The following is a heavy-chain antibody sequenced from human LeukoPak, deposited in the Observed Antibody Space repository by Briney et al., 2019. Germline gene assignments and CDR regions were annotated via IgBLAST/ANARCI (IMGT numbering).Heavy chain of an antibody. J-gene: IGHJ4*02. CDR1: GGPISSYY. CDR2: IYYSGST. CDR3: ARVFHGDYLYYFDY. Sequence: PSETLSLTCTVSGGPISSYYWSWIRQPPGKGLEWIGYIYYSGSTNYNPSLKSRVTISVDTSKNQFSLKLSSVTAADTAVYYCARVFHGDYLYYFDYWGQGTLVTVSS. V-gene: IGHV4-59*01. D-gene: IGHD4-17*01.